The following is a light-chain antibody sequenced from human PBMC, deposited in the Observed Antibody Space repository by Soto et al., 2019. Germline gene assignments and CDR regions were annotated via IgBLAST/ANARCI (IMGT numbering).Light chain of an antibody. J-gene: IGKJ3*01. CDR1: HNIDTW. V-gene: IGKV1-5*01. CDR2: DAS. CDR3: EQPYCAAGS. Sequence: ASGESGDLSSRRSSHNIDTWLAWYQQKPGRAPKLLISDASTLESGVPSRFSGCRSGTEYALAISGRQPDESAPQYYEQPYCAAGSFAAGTKVDIK.